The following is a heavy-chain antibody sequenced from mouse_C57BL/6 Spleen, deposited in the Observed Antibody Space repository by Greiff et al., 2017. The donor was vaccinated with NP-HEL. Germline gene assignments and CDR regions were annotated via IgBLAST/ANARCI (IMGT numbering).Heavy chain of an antibody. Sequence: VQLQQPGAELVKPGASVKLSCKASGYTFTSYWMHWVKQRPGQGLEWIGMIHPNSGSTNYNEKFKSKATLTVDKSSSTAYMQLSSLTSADSAVYYCASTTVVAMDYWGQGTSVTVSS. CDR3: ASTTVVAMDY. CDR2: IHPNSGST. CDR1: GYTFTSYW. D-gene: IGHD1-1*01. J-gene: IGHJ4*01. V-gene: IGHV1-64*01.